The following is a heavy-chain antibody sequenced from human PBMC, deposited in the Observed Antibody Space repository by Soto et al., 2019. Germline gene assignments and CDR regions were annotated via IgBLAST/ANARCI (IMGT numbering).Heavy chain of an antibody. CDR2: IKQDGSEK. D-gene: IGHD6-13*01. V-gene: IGHV3-7*05. CDR1: GFTFSSYW. J-gene: IGHJ4*02. CDR3: ARVVSRSSWYLYYFDY. Sequence: GGSLRLSCAASGFTFSSYWMSWVRQAPGKGLEWVANIKQDGSEKYYVDSVKGRFTISRDNAKNSLYLQMNSLRAEDTAVYYCARVVSRSSWYLYYFDYWGQGTLVTVSS.